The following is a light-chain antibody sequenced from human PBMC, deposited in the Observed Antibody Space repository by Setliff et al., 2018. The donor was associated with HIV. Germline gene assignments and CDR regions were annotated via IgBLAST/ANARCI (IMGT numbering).Light chain of an antibody. CDR3: AAWDDSMNAYV. Sequence: QSVLTQPPSASGTPGQRVTISCSGSFSNIGRNTVNWYQQLPGTAPKLLIFANFQRPSGVPDRFSGSKSGTSASLAISGLQFEDESDYFCAAWDDSMNAYVFGTGTKVTVL. CDR1: FSNIGRNT. V-gene: IGLV1-44*01. J-gene: IGLJ1*01. CDR2: ANF.